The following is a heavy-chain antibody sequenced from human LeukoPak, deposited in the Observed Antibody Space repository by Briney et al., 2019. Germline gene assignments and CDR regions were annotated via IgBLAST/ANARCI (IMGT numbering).Heavy chain of an antibody. Sequence: SETLSLTCTVSGDSITSYYWNWIRQPPGKGLEWIGYVYYRGATNYNPSLKTRVTTSIDTSEKQFSLKLSSVTAADTAVYFCAGVFSGRRPFELWGKGTLVTVSS. J-gene: IGHJ4*02. D-gene: IGHD3-10*01. CDR2: VYYRGAT. CDR3: AGVFSGRRPFEL. CDR1: GDSITSYY. V-gene: IGHV4-59*01.